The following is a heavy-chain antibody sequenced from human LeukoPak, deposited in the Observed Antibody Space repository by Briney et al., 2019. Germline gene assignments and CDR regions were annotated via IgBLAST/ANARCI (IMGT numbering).Heavy chain of an antibody. CDR3: ARDGAMSWGDAFDI. CDR1: GGTFSSYA. D-gene: IGHD2-2*01. Sequence: SVKVSCKASGGTFSSYAISWVRQAPGQGLEWMGGVSPSFGTANYAQKFQGRVTITADKSTSTAYMELSSLRYEDTAVYYCARDGAMSWGDAFDIWGQGTMVTVSS. V-gene: IGHV1-69*06. CDR2: VSPSFGTA. J-gene: IGHJ3*02.